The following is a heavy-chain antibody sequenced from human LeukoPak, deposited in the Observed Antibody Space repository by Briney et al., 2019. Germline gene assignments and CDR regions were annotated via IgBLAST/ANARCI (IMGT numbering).Heavy chain of an antibody. CDR2: IIPIFGTA. J-gene: IGHJ4*02. CDR1: GGTFSSYA. Sequence: ASVKVSCKASGGTFSSYAISWVRQAPGQGLEWMGGIIPIFGTANYAQKFQGRVTITADESTSTAYMELSSLRSEDTAVYYCPSSPRLGIPGYWGQGTLVTVSS. V-gene: IGHV1-69*01. D-gene: IGHD7-27*01. CDR3: PSSPRLGIPGY.